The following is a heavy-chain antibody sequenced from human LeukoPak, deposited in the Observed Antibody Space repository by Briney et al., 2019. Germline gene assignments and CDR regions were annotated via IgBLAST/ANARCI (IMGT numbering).Heavy chain of an antibody. J-gene: IGHJ4*02. CDR3: ATRYTSGWYVSD. Sequence: PSETLSLTCTASGGSISSRSYYWGWIRQSPGKGLEWIGSIYYSCIFYSGSTYYNPSLKSRVTVSVDTSKNQFSLELSSVTAADTAVYYCATRYTSGWYVSDWGQGTLVTVSS. D-gene: IGHD6-19*01. V-gene: IGHV4-39*01. CDR2: IYYSCIFYSGST. CDR1: GGSISSRSYY.